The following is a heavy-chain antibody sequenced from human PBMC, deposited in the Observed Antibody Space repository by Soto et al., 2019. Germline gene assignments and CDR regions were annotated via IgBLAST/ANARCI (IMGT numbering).Heavy chain of an antibody. D-gene: IGHD1-26*01. V-gene: IGHV3-23*01. CDR2: ISGSGDST. J-gene: IGHJ4*02. CDR1: GFTFSSYA. Sequence: EVQLFESGGGLVQPGGSLRLSCAASGFTFSSYAMRWVRQAPGKGLEWVSAISGSGDSTYYADSVKGRFTISRDNSKNTLYLQMNSLRAEDTAVYYCALRGSGSYFRYWGQGTLVTVSS. CDR3: ALRGSGSYFRY.